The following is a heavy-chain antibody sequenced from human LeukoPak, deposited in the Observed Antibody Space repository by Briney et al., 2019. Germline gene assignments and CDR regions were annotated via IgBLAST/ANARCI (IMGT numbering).Heavy chain of an antibody. Sequence: GGSLRLSCTASGFTFGDYVMSWFRQAPRKGLAGVGFIRSKAYGWTTEYAASVKGRFTISRDDSKSIAYLQMNSLKTEDTAVYYCTRVGAPGMVDYWGQGTLVTVSS. CDR3: TRVGAPGMVDY. D-gene: IGHD1-26*01. CDR1: GFTFGDYV. CDR2: IRSKAYGWTT. V-gene: IGHV3-49*03. J-gene: IGHJ4*02.